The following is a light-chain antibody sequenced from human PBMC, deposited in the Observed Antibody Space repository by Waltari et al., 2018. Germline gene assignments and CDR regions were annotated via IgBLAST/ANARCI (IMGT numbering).Light chain of an antibody. CDR1: PSVGSSS. J-gene: IGKJ1*01. Sequence: EIVLTQSSGTASLSPGERATLSCRASPSVGSSSLAWYQQKPGQAPRLVIYRASRRATGIPDRFSGSGSGTDFSLTISRLEPEDFAVYYCQQHGTLPATFGQGTKVEIK. CDR2: RAS. CDR3: QQHGTLPAT. V-gene: IGKV3-20*01.